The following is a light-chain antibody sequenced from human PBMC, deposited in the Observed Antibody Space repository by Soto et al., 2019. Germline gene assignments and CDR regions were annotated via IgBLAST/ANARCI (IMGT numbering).Light chain of an antibody. V-gene: IGLV2-14*01. J-gene: IGLJ1*01. CDR2: EVS. CDR1: SSDVGGYNY. Sequence: QSALTQPASVSGSPGQSITISCTGTSSDVGGYNYVSWYQQHPGKAPKLIIYEVSSRPSGVSNRFSGSKSGDTASLTISGLHAEDEADYYCSSYTSSSTLYVFGTGTKLTVL. CDR3: SSYTSSSTLYV.